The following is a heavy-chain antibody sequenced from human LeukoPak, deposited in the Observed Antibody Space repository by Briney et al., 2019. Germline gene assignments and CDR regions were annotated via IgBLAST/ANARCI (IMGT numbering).Heavy chain of an antibody. CDR3: ARSYDTNFDY. Sequence: SETLSLTCTVSGDSISSSYWSWIRQPPGKGLEWIGYIYYSGDTNYNPSLKSRVTISVDRSKNQFSLKLSSVAAADTAVYYCARSYDTNFDYWGQGTLVTVSS. CDR1: GDSISSSY. J-gene: IGHJ4*02. D-gene: IGHD3-3*01. V-gene: IGHV4-59*01. CDR2: IYYSGDT.